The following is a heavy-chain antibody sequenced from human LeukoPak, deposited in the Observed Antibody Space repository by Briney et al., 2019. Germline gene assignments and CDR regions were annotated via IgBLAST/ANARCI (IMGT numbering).Heavy chain of an antibody. J-gene: IGHJ6*03. V-gene: IGHV1-69*13. CDR3: ARGRFNYYYYYYMDV. CDR1: LGTFSSYA. CDR2: IIPIFCTA. D-gene: IGHD3-3*01. Sequence: SVKVSCQACLGTFSSYAFSWVRQAPGQGLEWMGGIIPIFCTANYAQKFHGRVTITADQSTSTAYMELSSLRSEDTAVYYCARGRFNYYYYYYMDVWGKGTTVTVSS.